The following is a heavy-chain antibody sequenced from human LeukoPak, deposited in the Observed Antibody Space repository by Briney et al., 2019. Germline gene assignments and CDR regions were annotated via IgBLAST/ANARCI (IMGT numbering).Heavy chain of an antibody. Sequence: SETLSLTCTVSGGSISSGDYYWSWIRQPPGQGLEWIGYIYYSGSTYYNPSLKSRVTMSVDTSKNQFSLKLSSVTAADTAVYYCARELTYADYWGQGTLVTVSS. CDR2: IYYSGST. D-gene: IGHD1-26*01. J-gene: IGHJ4*02. V-gene: IGHV4-30-4*08. CDR1: GGSISSGDYY. CDR3: ARELTYADY.